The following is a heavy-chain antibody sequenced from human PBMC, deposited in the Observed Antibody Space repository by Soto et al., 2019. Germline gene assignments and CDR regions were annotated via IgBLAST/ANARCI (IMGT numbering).Heavy chain of an antibody. Sequence: PSETLSLTCTVSGGSISSSSYYWGWIRQPPGKGLEWIGSIYYSGSTYYNPSLKSRVTISVDTSKNQFSLKLSSVTAADTAVYYCARLLYDGMDVWGQGTTVTVSS. J-gene: IGHJ6*02. CDR2: IYYSGST. CDR3: ARLLYDGMDV. CDR1: GGSISSSSYY. V-gene: IGHV4-39*01.